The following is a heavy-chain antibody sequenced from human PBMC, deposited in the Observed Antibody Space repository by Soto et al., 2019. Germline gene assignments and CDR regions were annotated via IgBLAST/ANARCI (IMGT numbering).Heavy chain of an antibody. Sequence: QVQLVESWGGVVQPGRSLRLSCAASGFTFSSYGMHWVRQAPGKGLEWVAVIWYDGSNKYYADSVKGRFTISRDNSKNTLYLQMNSLRAEDTAVYYCARSSTTVTNEDYFDYWGQGTLVTVSS. CDR3: ARSSTTVTNEDYFDY. D-gene: IGHD4-4*01. J-gene: IGHJ4*02. V-gene: IGHV3-33*01. CDR1: GFTFSSYG. CDR2: IWYDGSNK.